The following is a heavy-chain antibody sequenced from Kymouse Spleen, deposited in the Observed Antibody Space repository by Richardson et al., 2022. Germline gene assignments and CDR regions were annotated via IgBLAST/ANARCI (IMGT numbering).Heavy chain of an antibody. CDR3: TRHEITGTTGWFDP. CDR1: GFTFSGSA. CDR2: IRSKANSYAT. J-gene: IGHJ5*02. Sequence: EVQLVESGGGLVQPGGSLKLSCAASGFTFSGSAMHWVRQASGKGLEWVGRIRSKANSYATAYAASVKGRFTISRDDSKNTAYLQMNSLKTEDTAVYYCTRHEITGTTGWFDPWGQGTLVTVSS. D-gene: IGHD1-7*01. V-gene: IGHV3-73*02.